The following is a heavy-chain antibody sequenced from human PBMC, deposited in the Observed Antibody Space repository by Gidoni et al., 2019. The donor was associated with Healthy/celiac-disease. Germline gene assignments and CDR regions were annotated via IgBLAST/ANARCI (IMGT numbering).Heavy chain of an antibody. Sequence: QVQLVESGGGVVQPGRSLRLSCAASGFTFRSYAMHWVRQAPGKGLEWVAVISYDGSNKYYADSVKGRFTISRDNSKNTLYLQMNSLRAEDTAVYYCARGGYDFWSGYNYYFDYWGQGTLVTVSS. J-gene: IGHJ4*02. CDR2: ISYDGSNK. CDR1: GFTFRSYA. CDR3: ARGGYDFWSGYNYYFDY. D-gene: IGHD3-3*01. V-gene: IGHV3-30-3*01.